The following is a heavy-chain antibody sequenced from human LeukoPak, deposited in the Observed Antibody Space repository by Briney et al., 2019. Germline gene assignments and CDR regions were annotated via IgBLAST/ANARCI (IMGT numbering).Heavy chain of an antibody. V-gene: IGHV4-61*02. Sequence: SQTLSFTCTVSGGSISSGSYYWSWIRQPAGKGLEWIGRIYTSGSTNYNPSLKSRVTISVDTSKNQFSLTLSSVTAADTAVYYCARTSRATDGGSGSEFDYWGQGTLVTVSS. CDR3: ARTSRATDGGSGSEFDY. CDR1: GGSISSGSYY. D-gene: IGHD3-10*01. J-gene: IGHJ4*02. CDR2: IYTSGST.